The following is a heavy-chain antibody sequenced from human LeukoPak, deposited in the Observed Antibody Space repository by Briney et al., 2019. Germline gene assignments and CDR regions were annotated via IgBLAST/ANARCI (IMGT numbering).Heavy chain of an antibody. CDR3: TRGSYGDYEY. D-gene: IGHD4-17*01. Sequence: GGSLRLSCAASGFTFSSYSMNWVRQAPGKGLEWVSSISSSSNYIYYADSVKGRFTISRDNAQNSLYLQMNSLRAEDTAVYYCTRGSYGDYEYWGQGTLVTVSS. CDR2: ISSSSNYI. V-gene: IGHV3-21*01. CDR1: GFTFSSYS. J-gene: IGHJ4*02.